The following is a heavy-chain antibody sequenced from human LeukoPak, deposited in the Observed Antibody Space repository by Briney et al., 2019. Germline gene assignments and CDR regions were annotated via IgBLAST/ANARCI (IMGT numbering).Heavy chain of an antibody. D-gene: IGHD1-1*01. J-gene: IGHJ3*02. CDR3: ARDMERGAFDI. CDR1: GGSISSGSYY. V-gene: IGHV4-61*02. CDR2: IYTSGST. Sequence: SETLSLTCTVSGGSISSGSYYWSWIRQPAGKGLEWIGRIYTSGSTNYNPSLKSRVTISVDTSKNQFSLKLSSVTAADTAVYYCARDMERGAFDIWGQGTMVTVSS.